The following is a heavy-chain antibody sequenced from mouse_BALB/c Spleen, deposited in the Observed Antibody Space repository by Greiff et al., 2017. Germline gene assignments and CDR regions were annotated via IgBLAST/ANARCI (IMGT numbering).Heavy chain of an antibody. CDR2: INPGSGGT. V-gene: IGHV1-54*03. Sequence: QVQLQQSGAELVRPGTSVKVSCKASGYAFTNYLIEWVKQRPGQGLEWIGVINPGSGGTNYNEKFKGKATLTADKSSSTAYMQLSSLTSDDSAVYFCARDYDYDYFDYWGQGTTLTVSS. D-gene: IGHD2-4*01. J-gene: IGHJ2*01. CDR1: GYAFTNYL. CDR3: ARDYDYDYFDY.